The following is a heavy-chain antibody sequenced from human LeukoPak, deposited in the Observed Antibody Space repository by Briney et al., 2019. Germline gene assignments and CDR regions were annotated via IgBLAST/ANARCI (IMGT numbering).Heavy chain of an antibody. CDR2: IWYDGSNK. Sequence: PGGSLRLSCAASGFTFSSYGMHWVRQAPGKGLEWVVVIWYDGSNKYYADSVKSRFTISRDNSKNTLYLQMNSLRAEDTAVYYCAREGYCSSTICSWFDYWGQGTLVTVSS. CDR3: AREGYCSSTICSWFDY. V-gene: IGHV3-33*01. J-gene: IGHJ4*02. D-gene: IGHD2-2*01. CDR1: GFTFSSYG.